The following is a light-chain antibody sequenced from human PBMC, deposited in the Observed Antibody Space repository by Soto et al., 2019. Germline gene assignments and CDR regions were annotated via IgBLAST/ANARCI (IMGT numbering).Light chain of an antibody. Sequence: DIVLTQSPGTLSFSPGERATLSCRASQTVSSSYLAWYQQKPGQAPRLLIYGASSRATGIPDRFSGTGSGTDFTLTISRLEPEDFAVYFCQQYGSSPPTFGQGTKVDI. CDR2: GAS. J-gene: IGKJ1*01. CDR1: QTVSSSY. V-gene: IGKV3-20*01. CDR3: QQYGSSPPT.